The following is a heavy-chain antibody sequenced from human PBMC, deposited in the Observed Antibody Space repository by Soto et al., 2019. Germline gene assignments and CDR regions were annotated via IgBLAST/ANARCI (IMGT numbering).Heavy chain of an antibody. CDR1: GGSISSSSYY. D-gene: IGHD6-19*01. CDR2: IYYSGST. CDR3: ASSSSGWRGPFDY. Sequence: QLQLQESGPGLVKPSETLSLTCTVSGGSISSSSYYWGWIRQPPGKGLEWIGSIYYSGSTYYNPSLKSRVTISVDTSKNQFSLKLSSVTAADTAVYYCASSSSGWRGPFDYWGQGTLVTVSS. V-gene: IGHV4-39*01. J-gene: IGHJ4*02.